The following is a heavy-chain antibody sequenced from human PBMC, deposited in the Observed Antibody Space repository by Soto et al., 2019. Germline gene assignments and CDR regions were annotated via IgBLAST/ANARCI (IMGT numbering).Heavy chain of an antibody. CDR3: AKRAEWLAYFDY. CDR1: GLTFSDSA. CDR2: INNSGYST. Sequence: PGGSLRLSCAASGLTFSDSAMSWVRQAPGKGLEWVATINNSGYSTFYADPVKGRFTISRDPSMNTVYLQMHNLRGDDTAIYYCAKRAEWLAYFDYWGQGILVTVSS. J-gene: IGHJ4*02. V-gene: IGHV3-23*01. D-gene: IGHD3-3*01.